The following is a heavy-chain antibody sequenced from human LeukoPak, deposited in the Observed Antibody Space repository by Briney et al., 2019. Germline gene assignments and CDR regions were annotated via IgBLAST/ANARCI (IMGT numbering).Heavy chain of an antibody. V-gene: IGHV1-18*01. J-gene: IGHJ4*02. Sequence: ASVKVSCKASGYTFTSYGISWVRQAPGQGLEWMGWISVYNGNTNYAQKLQGRVTMTRDTSTSTVYMELSSLRSEDTAVYYCARESTGALVGAIDYWGQGTLVTVSS. D-gene: IGHD1-26*01. CDR3: ARESTGALVGAIDY. CDR1: GYTFTSYG. CDR2: ISVYNGNT.